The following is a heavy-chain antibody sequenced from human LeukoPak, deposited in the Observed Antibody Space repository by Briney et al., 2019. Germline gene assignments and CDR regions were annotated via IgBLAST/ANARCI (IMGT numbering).Heavy chain of an antibody. V-gene: IGHV4-59*08. CDR1: GGSISSYY. J-gene: IGHJ2*01. CDR3: ARQGGGFWYFDL. Sequence: SETLSLTRTVSGGSISSYYWSWIRQPPGKGLEWIGYIYYSGSTNYNPSLKSRVTISVDTSKNQFSLKLSSVTAADTAVYYCARQGGGFWYFDLWGRGTLVTVSS. D-gene: IGHD6-25*01. CDR2: IYYSGST.